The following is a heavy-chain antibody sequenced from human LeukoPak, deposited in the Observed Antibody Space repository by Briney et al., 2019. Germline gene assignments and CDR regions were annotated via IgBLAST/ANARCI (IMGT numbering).Heavy chain of an antibody. CDR3: AKGETMIVVVTERPFDY. Sequence: PGRSLRLSCAASGFTFSSYGMHWVRQAPGKGLEWVAVISYDGSNKYYADSVKGRFTISRDNSKNTLYLQMNSLRAEDTAVYYCAKGETMIVVVTERPFDYWGQGTLVTVSS. CDR2: ISYDGSNK. J-gene: IGHJ4*02. D-gene: IGHD3-22*01. CDR1: GFTFSSYG. V-gene: IGHV3-30*18.